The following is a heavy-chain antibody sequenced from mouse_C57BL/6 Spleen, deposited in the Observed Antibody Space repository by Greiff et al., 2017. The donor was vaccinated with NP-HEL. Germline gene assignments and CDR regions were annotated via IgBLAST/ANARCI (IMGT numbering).Heavy chain of an antibody. Sequence: QVQLQQSGAELVRPGTSVKVSCKASGYAFTNYLIEWVKQRPGQGLEWIGVINPGSGGTNYNEKFKGKATLTADKSSSTAYMQLSSLTSEDSAVYFCARDGYESHYFDYWGQGTTLTVSS. V-gene: IGHV1-54*01. J-gene: IGHJ2*01. CDR1: GYAFTNYL. D-gene: IGHD2-2*01. CDR3: ARDGYESHYFDY. CDR2: INPGSGGT.